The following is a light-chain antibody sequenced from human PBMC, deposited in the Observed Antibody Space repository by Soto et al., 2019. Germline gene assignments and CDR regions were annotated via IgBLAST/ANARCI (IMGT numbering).Light chain of an antibody. CDR1: SSDVGGYNY. V-gene: IGLV2-8*01. CDR2: EVN. Sequence: SVLAQPPSASGSPGQSVAISCTGTSSDVGGYNYVSWYQQHPGKAPKLMIYEVNKRPSGVPDRFSGSKSGNTASLTVSGLQAEDEADYYCSSYAGSSNVFRTGTKVTVL. J-gene: IGLJ1*01. CDR3: SSYAGSSNV.